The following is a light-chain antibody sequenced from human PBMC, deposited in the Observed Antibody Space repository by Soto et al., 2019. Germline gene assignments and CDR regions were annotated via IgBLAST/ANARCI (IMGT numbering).Light chain of an antibody. CDR1: QSISSW. CDR3: QQYNSYSSWT. CDR2: DAS. J-gene: IGKJ1*01. V-gene: IGKV1-5*01. Sequence: DIQMTQSPSTLSASVGDIVTITCRASQSISSWLAWYQQKPGKAPKLLIYDASSLESGVTSRFSGSGSGTEFTLTISSLQPDDFATYYCQQYNSYSSWTFGQGTKVEIK.